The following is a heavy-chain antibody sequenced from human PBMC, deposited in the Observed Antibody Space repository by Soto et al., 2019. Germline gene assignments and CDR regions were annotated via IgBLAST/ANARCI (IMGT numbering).Heavy chain of an antibody. J-gene: IGHJ4*02. CDR2: SSNSGTFT. CDR3: ARSGDNYNVLDY. V-gene: IGHV3-11*03. D-gene: IGHD3-10*02. CDR1: GFTLSGHY. Sequence: GGSLRLSCAASGFTLSGHYMSWIRQAPGKGLEWISFSSNSGTFTKYADSVKGRSTISRDNAKNSLYLQINSLRGEDTAIYFCARSGDNYNVLDYWGPGTPVTVSS.